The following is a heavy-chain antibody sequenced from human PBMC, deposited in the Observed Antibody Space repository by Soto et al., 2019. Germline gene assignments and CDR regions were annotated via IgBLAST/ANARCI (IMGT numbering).Heavy chain of an antibody. V-gene: IGHV3-53*01. Sequence: HPGGSLRLSCAASGFTVSSNYMSWVRQAPGKGLEWVSVIYSGGSTYYADSVKGRFTISRDNSKSTLYLQMNSLRAEDTAVYYCASPSPEPVVPAALYYYGMDVWGQGTTVTVSS. D-gene: IGHD2-2*01. J-gene: IGHJ6*02. CDR3: ASPSPEPVVPAALYYYGMDV. CDR1: GFTVSSNY. CDR2: IYSGGST.